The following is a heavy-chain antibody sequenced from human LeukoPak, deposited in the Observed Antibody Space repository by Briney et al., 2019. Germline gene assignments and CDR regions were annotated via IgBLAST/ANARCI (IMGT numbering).Heavy chain of an antibody. CDR3: ARGGGHDY. CDR2: IGIGGGT. V-gene: IGHV3-23*01. CDR1: GFTFNTYA. D-gene: IGHD2-15*01. J-gene: IGHJ4*02. Sequence: PGGSLRLSCAASGFTFNTYAMNWVRQAPGKGLEWVSTIGIGGGTFYADSVKGRFTISRDNSKSTVYLQMNSLRVDDTALYYCARGGGHDYWGQGTLVTASS.